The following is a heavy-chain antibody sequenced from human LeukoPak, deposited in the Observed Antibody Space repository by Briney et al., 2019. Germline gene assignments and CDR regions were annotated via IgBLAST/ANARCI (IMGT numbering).Heavy chain of an antibody. J-gene: IGHJ4*02. CDR3: ASGTKVRGVNPLQNDY. CDR1: GYTFTDYY. CDR2: INPNSGGT. V-gene: IGHV1-2*02. Sequence: GASVKVSCKASGYTFTDYYIHWVRQAPGQGLEWMGWINPNSGGTNYAQNFQGRVTMTRDTSISTAYMELSSLRSDDTAVYYCASGTKVRGVNPLQNDYWGQGTLVTVSS. D-gene: IGHD3-10*01.